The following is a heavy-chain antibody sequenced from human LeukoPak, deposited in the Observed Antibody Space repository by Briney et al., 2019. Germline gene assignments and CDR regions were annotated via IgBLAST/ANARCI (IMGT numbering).Heavy chain of an antibody. CDR3: ARGNILRFLEWLPTPYYFDY. CDR1: GGTFSSYA. V-gene: IGHV1-69*05. J-gene: IGHJ4*01. CDR2: IIPIFVTA. Sequence: SVTLSCKASGGTFSSYAISRVRQAPGHRLEWIGGIIPIFVTANYAQKFQGRITITTDESTSTAYMELSSLRSKDTAVYYCARGNILRFLEWLPTPYYFDYWGHGTLFTVSS. D-gene: IGHD3-3*01.